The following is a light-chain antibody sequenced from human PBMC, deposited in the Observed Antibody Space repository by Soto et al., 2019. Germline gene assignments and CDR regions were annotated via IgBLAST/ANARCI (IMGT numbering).Light chain of an antibody. J-gene: IGKJ1*01. Sequence: IVLTQSPGTLSLSPGERATLSCRASQSVSSKFLAWYQQRPAQAPRLFIHGASTRATGITDRFSGSVSGTDFTIIISGLEKEDVAVYYCQQYGTSTATSGQGTKVDIK. CDR3: QQYGTSTAT. CDR2: GAS. V-gene: IGKV3-20*01. CDR1: QSVSSKF.